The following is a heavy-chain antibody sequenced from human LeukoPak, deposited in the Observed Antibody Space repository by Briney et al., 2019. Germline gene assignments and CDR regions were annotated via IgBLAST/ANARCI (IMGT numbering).Heavy chain of an antibody. V-gene: IGHV1-18*01. CDR3: ARYPYSTRWGDYPTANDY. CDR1: GYTFTSYG. J-gene: IGHJ4*02. Sequence: ASVKVSCKASGYTFTSYGISWVRQAPGQGLEWMGWISAYNGNTNYAQKLQGRVTMTTDTSTSTAYMELRSLRSDDTAVYYCARYPYSTRWGDYPTANDYRGQGTLVTVSS. D-gene: IGHD4-17*01. CDR2: ISAYNGNT.